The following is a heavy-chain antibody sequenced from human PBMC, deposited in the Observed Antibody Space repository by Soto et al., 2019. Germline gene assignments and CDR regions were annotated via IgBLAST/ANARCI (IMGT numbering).Heavy chain of an antibody. D-gene: IGHD5-18*01. Sequence: EVQLVESGGGLVQPGGSLRLSCAASGFSFSHYEMNWVRQAPGKGLEWVSFISTTGTTYYEDSVRGRFTSSRDNAKNSLSLQMNSLRAEDTAIYYCARGCSLGYGFDYWGQGALVTVSS. V-gene: IGHV3-48*03. CDR2: ISTTGTT. CDR3: ARGCSLGYGFDY. J-gene: IGHJ4*02. CDR1: GFSFSHYE.